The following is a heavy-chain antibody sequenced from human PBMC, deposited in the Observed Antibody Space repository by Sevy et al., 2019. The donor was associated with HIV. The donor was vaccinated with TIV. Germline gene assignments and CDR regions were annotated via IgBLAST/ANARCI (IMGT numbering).Heavy chain of an antibody. J-gene: IGHJ4*02. V-gene: IGHV1-18*01. CDR3: ARDAIAHGGPLSGSYFSYTFDY. CDR1: GYTFTSYG. CDR2: ISAYNGNT. D-gene: IGHD1-26*01. Sequence: ASVKVSCKASGYTFTSYGISWVRQAPGQGLEWMGWISAYNGNTNYAQKLQGRVTMTTDTSTSTAYMELRSLRSDDTAVYYCARDAIAHGGPLSGSYFSYTFDYWGQGTLVTVSS.